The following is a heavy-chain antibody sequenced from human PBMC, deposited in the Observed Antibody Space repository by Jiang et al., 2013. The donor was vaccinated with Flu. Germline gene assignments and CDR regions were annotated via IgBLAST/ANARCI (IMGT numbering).Heavy chain of an antibody. V-gene: IGHV3-30-3*01. CDR2: ISYDGSNK. Sequence: VQLVESGGGVVQPGRSLRLSCAASGFTFSSYAMHWVRQAPGKGLEWVAVISYDGSNKYYADSVKGRFTISRDNSKNTLYLQMNSLRAEDTAVYYCAREGGFSFDLWGRGTLVTVSS. CDR3: AREGGFSFDL. D-gene: IGHD3-16*01. J-gene: IGHJ2*01. CDR1: GFTFSSYA.